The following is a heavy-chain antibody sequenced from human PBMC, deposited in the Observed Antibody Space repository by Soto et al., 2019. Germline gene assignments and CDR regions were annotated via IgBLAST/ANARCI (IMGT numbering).Heavy chain of an antibody. CDR3: ARLVIVAHGSNA. J-gene: IGHJ5*02. V-gene: IGHV4-39*02. Sequence: XTLSLRCSFSGXSLSYNRYYWGWSRQHPGKGLEWVGGIFYTGTTYYSPSLKDRVTISVDTSKNSFSINLTYGTAAETAVYFCARLVIVAHGSNAWGQGTLVTVSS. CDR2: IFYTGTT. D-gene: IGHD5-12*01. CDR1: GXSLSYNRYY.